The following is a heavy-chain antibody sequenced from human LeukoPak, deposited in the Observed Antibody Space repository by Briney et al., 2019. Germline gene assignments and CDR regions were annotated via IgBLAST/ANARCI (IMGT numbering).Heavy chain of an antibody. CDR3: ARGWSIVVVPAVDV. D-gene: IGHD2-2*01. J-gene: IGHJ6*04. CDR2: INPNSGGT. CDR1: GYTFTGYY. V-gene: IGHV1-2*02. Sequence: ASVKVSCKASGYTFTGYYMHWVRQAPGQGLEWMGWINPNSGGTNYAQKFQGRVTMTRDTSISTAYMELSRLRSDDTAVYYCARGWSIVVVPAVDVWGKGTTVTVSS.